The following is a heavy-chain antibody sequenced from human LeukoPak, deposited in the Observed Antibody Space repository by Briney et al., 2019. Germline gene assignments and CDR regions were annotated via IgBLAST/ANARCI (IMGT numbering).Heavy chain of an antibody. CDR3: ARALPHRRLMDTTMEQHWFDP. J-gene: IGHJ5*02. V-gene: IGHV1-46*01. Sequence: GASVKVSCKASGYTFTSYYMHWVRQAPGQGLEWMGIINPSGGSTSYAQKFQGRVTMTRDMSTSTVYMELSSLRSEDTAVYYCARALPHRRLMDTTMEQHWFDPWGQGTLVTASS. CDR2: INPSGGST. CDR1: GYTFTSYY. D-gene: IGHD5-18*01.